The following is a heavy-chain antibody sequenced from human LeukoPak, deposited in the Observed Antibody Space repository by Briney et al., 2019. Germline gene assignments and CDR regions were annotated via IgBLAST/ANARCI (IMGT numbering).Heavy chain of an antibody. CDR2: IHNDAVGT. J-gene: IGHJ4*02. V-gene: IGHV3-23*01. CDR1: GFTFSNYA. CDR3: AKRGVVIRVILVGFHKEAYYFDS. Sequence: GGSLRLSCAASGFTFSNYAMSWVRQAPGKGLEWVSLIHNDAVGTYYAGSVKGRFTISRDNSKNTLYLQMNSLRAEDTAVYFCAKRGVVIRVILVGFHKEAYYFDSWGQGALVTVSS. D-gene: IGHD3-22*01.